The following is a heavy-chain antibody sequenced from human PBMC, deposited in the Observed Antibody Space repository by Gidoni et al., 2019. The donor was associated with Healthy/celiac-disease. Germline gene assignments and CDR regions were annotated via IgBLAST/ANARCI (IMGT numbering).Heavy chain of an antibody. J-gene: IGHJ4*02. CDR3: ASADFWGGFFDY. V-gene: IGHV3-48*02. D-gene: IGHD3-3*01. CDR2: ISSSSSTI. Sequence: EVQLVESGGGLVQPGGSLRLSCSASGFPFSSYSMNWVRQAPGKGLEWVSYISSSSSTIYYADSVKGRFTISRDNAKNSLYLQMNSLRDEDTAVYYCASADFWGGFFDYWGQGTLVTVSS. CDR1: GFPFSSYS.